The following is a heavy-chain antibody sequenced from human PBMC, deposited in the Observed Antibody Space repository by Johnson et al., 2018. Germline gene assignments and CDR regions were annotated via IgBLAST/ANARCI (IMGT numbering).Heavy chain of an antibody. J-gene: IGHJ6*03. CDR3: AGGYSDGSWYYYYYMDV. CDR2: ISYDGSNK. CDR1: GFTFSNYG. V-gene: IGHV3-30*03. Sequence: QVQLVQSGGGVVQPGTSLRLSCAASGFTFSNYGMHWVRQAPGKGLEWVAVISYDGSNKYYADSVKGRFTISRDNSKNTLYLQMNSLRAEDTAVYYCAGGYSDGSWYYYYYMDVWGKGTTVTVSS. D-gene: IGHD5-18*01.